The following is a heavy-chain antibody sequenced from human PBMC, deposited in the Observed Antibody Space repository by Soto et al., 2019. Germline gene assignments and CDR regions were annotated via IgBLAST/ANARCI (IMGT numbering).Heavy chain of an antibody. J-gene: IGHJ3*01. CDR3: VRRAITATTNWGAFDV. CDR2: VSPGGDVS. D-gene: IGHD7-27*01. CDR1: VFTFSSFV. Sequence: PVGSLRLSCASSVFTFSSFVMNCVRQAPGKWLEWVSTVSPGGDVSHYTDSVKGRFTISRDNSRRTLHLQMDSLRAEDAAVYFCVRRAITATTNWGAFDVRGQGKVVTV. V-gene: IGHV3-23*01.